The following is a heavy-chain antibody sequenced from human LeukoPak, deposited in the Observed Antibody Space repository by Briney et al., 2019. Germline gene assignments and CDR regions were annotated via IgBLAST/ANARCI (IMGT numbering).Heavy chain of an antibody. CDR3: ASGSGYFRDAFDI. D-gene: IGHD3-22*01. J-gene: IGHJ3*02. CDR1: GFTFSSYS. Sequence: GGSLRLSCAASGFTFSSYSMNWVRQAPGKGLEWVSSISSSSSYIYCADSVKGRFTISRDNAKNSLYLQMNSLTAEDTAVYYCASGSGYFRDAFDIWGQGTMVTVSS. CDR2: ISSSSSYI. V-gene: IGHV3-21*01.